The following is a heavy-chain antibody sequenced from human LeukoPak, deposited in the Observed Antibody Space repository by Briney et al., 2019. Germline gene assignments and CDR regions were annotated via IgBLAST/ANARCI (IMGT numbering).Heavy chain of an antibody. CDR2: INPNSGAI. CDR3: ARVKKLMPEFEF. V-gene: IGHV1-2*02. D-gene: IGHD2-2*01. CDR1: GYTFIDFY. J-gene: IGHJ4*02. Sequence: ASVKVSCKASGYTFIDFYIHWVRQAPGQGLEWVGWINPNSGAIKYSQKFQGRVSMTRDTSITTVYMDLSSLRSDDTAVYYCARVKKLMPEFEFWGQGTLVTVSS.